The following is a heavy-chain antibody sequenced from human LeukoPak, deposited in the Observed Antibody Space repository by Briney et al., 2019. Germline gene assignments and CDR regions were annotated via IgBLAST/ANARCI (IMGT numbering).Heavy chain of an antibody. V-gene: IGHV3-30*02. CDR2: IRYDGSNK. J-gene: IGHJ6*04. Sequence: GGSLRLSCAASGFTFSSYAMHWVRQAPGKGLEWVSSIRYDGSNKYYADSVKGRFTISRDNSKNTLYLQMNSLRAEDTAVYYCEKDGAMRSIWFGAPRSYGMDVWGEGTADTVSS. D-gene: IGHD3-10*01. CDR1: GFTFSSYA. CDR3: EKDGAMRSIWFGAPRSYGMDV.